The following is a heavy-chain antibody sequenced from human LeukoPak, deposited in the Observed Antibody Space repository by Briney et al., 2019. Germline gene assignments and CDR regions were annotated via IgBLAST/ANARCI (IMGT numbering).Heavy chain of an antibody. J-gene: IGHJ5*02. Sequence: ASVKVSCKASGYTFTSYDISWVRQATGQGLEWMGWMNPNSGNTGYAQKFQGRVTITRNTSISTAYMELSSLRSEDTAVYYCARSGVPAGYCSSTSCYNWFDPWGQGTLVTVSS. CDR1: GYTFTSYD. V-gene: IGHV1-8*03. CDR3: ARSGVPAGYCSSTSCYNWFDP. D-gene: IGHD2-2*01. CDR2: MNPNSGNT.